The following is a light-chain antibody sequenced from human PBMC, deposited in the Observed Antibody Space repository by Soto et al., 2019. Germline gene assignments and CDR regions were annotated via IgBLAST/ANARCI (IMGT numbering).Light chain of an antibody. CDR2: GAS. CDR3: QQRGKWPST. V-gene: IGKV3-15*01. CDR1: ESVSSN. Sequence: EKVMTQSPATLSVSPGERVTLSCRASESVSSNLAWYHQRPGQAPRLLIYGASTRATGIPARFSGSGSGTEFTLTISSLQSEDFGVYYCQQRGKWPSTFGPGTKVEMK. J-gene: IGKJ2*02.